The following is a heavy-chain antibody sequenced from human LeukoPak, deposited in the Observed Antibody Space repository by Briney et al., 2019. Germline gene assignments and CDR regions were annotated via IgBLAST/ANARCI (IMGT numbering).Heavy chain of an antibody. CDR3: ARDGYGGNGYYYYYMDV. V-gene: IGHV4-4*07. D-gene: IGHD4-23*01. CDR1: GGSISSYY. CDR2: IYTSGST. J-gene: IGHJ6*03. Sequence: SETLSLTCTVSGGSISSYYWSWIRQPAGKGLEWIGRIYTSGSTNYNPSLKSRVTMSVDTSKNQFSLKLSSVTAADTAVYYCARDGYGGNGYYYYYMDVWGKGTTVTISS.